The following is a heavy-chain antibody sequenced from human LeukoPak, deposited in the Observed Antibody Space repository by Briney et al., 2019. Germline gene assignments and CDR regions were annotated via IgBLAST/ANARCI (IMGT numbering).Heavy chain of an antibody. CDR2: IYYSGGT. D-gene: IGHD5-12*01. J-gene: IGHJ5*02. CDR3: ARRYHLVATGWFDP. V-gene: IGHV4-39*01. CDR1: GGSISSSSYY. Sequence: SETLSLTCTVSGGSISSSSYYWGWIRQPPGKGLEWIGSIYYSGGTYYNPSLKSRVTISVDTSKNQFSLKLSSVTAADTAVYYCARRYHLVATGWFDPWGQGTLVTVSS.